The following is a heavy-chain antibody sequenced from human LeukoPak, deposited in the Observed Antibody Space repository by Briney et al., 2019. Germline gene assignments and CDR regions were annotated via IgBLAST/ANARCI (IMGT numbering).Heavy chain of an antibody. CDR2: IYYSGVT. CDR3: ARQVMLRGLFNYIDY. V-gene: IGHV4-39*01. J-gene: IGHJ4*02. CDR1: GGSISSRAYY. Sequence: PSETLSLTCTVSGGSISSRAYYWTWIRQPPGKGLEWIGTIYYSGVTYYNPSLKSRVTISVDTSKNQFSLGLYSVTAADTAVFYCARQVMLRGLFNYIDYRGQGTLVTVSS. D-gene: IGHD3-10*01.